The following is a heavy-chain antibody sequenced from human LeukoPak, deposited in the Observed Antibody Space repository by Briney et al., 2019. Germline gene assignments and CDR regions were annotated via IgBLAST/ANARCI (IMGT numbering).Heavy chain of an antibody. V-gene: IGHV4-61*02. D-gene: IGHD1-26*01. Sequence: SQTLSLTCTVSGGSISSGSYYWSWIRQPAGKGLEWIGRIYTSGSTNYNPSLKSRVTISVDTSKNQFSLKLSSVTAADTAVYYCARATEIVGATSLRSWFDPWGQGTLVTVSS. J-gene: IGHJ5*02. CDR1: GGSISSGSYY. CDR3: ARATEIVGATSLRSWFDP. CDR2: IYTSGST.